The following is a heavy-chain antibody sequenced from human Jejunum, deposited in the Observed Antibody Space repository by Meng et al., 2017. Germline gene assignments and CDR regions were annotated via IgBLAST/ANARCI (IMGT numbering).Heavy chain of an antibody. J-gene: IGHJ4*02. D-gene: IGHD3-22*01. V-gene: IGHV4-4*02. Sequence: QVQLQETGPGLVKPSGTLSLPGAVSGGSISNNNWWSWVRQPPGKGLEWIGQIDHRGSPYYNPSLKSRVTMSVDKSKSQVSLQLTSVTAADTAVYYCAKHGGYYQHYWGQGTLVTVSS. CDR1: GGSISNNNW. CDR2: IDHRGSP. CDR3: AKHGGYYQHY.